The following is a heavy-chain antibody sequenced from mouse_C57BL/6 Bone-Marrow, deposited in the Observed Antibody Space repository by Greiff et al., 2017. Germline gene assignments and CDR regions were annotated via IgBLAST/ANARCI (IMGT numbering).Heavy chain of an antibody. Sequence: VQLQQSGAELVRPGTSVKMSCKASGYTFTNYWIGWAKQRPGHGLEWIGDIYPGGGYTNYNEKFKGKATLTADKSSSTAYMQFSSLTSEDSAIYYCALRGYYSKDYAMDYWGQGTSVTVSS. CDR2: IYPGGGYT. CDR3: ALRGYYSKDYAMDY. CDR1: GYTFTNYW. J-gene: IGHJ4*01. D-gene: IGHD2-5*01. V-gene: IGHV1-63*01.